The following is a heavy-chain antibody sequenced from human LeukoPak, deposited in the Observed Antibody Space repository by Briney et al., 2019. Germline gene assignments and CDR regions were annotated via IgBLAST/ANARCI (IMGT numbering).Heavy chain of an antibody. J-gene: IGHJ4*02. CDR3: AKGGNYGGNSRLNF. Sequence: GGSLRLSCAASGFTFDDYAMHWVRQGPGKSLEWVSLINGDGGSTYYADSVKGRFTISRDNSKNSLYLQMNSLRTEDTALYYCAKGGNYGGNSRLNFWGQGTLVTVSS. V-gene: IGHV3-43*02. CDR2: INGDGGST. D-gene: IGHD4-23*01. CDR1: GFTFDDYA.